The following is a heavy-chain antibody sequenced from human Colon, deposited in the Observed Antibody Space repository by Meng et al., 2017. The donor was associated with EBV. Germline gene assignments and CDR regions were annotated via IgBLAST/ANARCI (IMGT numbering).Heavy chain of an antibody. Sequence: QLPLAPCGAEVKKAGASVRVSCEAFCYTFASYGISWLRQAPGQGLEWMGWFVNNVDTYSAQKFQGRVTMTTDTHTSTAFMELRSLRSDDTAVYYCARGTPGRSYSDYWGQGTLVTASS. V-gene: IGHV1-18*01. J-gene: IGHJ4*02. CDR2: FVNNVDT. D-gene: IGHD3-10*01. CDR3: ARGTPGRSYSDY. CDR1: CYTFASYG.